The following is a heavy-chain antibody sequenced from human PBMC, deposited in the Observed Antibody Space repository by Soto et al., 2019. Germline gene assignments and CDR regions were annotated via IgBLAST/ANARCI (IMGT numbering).Heavy chain of an antibody. CDR2: SRNKASGYTT. CDR3: ARGFHSFDI. CDR1: GFTFSDYY. Sequence: EVQLVESGGGLVQPGGSLRLSCAASGFTFSDYYMDWVRQAPGKGLEWIARSRNKASGYTTVYAASVRGKFTISRDDSRSSLYLQMNSLNTEDTAVYYCARGFHSFDIWAEGQWSPSLQ. J-gene: IGHJ3*02. V-gene: IGHV3-72*01.